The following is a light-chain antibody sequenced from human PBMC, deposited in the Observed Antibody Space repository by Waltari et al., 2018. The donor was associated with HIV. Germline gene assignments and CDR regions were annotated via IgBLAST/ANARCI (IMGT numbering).Light chain of an antibody. CDR3: NSYTSTTTRWL. V-gene: IGLV2-14*03. Sequence: QSALTQPASVSGSPGQSIIISCTGTSSDVGGYNYVSWYQQHPGKAPKLIIFDVGNRPSVVSNRCSGSKSGNTASLTISGLQTEDEADYYCNSYTSTTTRWLFGGGTRLTVL. CDR2: DVG. CDR1: SSDVGGYNY. J-gene: IGLJ3*02.